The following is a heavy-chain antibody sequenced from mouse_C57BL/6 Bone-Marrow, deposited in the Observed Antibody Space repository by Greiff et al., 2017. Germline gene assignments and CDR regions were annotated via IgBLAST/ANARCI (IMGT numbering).Heavy chain of an antibody. D-gene: IGHD1-1*01. J-gene: IGHJ3*01. CDR1: GFNIKDDY. Sequence: EVQLQQSGAELVRPGASVKLSCTASGFNIKDDYMHWVKQRPEQGLEWIGWIDPENGDTEYASKFQGKATITADTSSNTAYLQLSSLTSEDTAVYYCTTYYYGSSSLFAYWGQGTLVTVSA. CDR3: TTYYYGSSSLFAY. V-gene: IGHV14-4*01. CDR2: IDPENGDT.